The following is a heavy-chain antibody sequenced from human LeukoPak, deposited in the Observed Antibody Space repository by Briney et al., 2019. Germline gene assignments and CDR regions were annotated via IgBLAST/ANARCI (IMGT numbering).Heavy chain of an antibody. CDR1: GFTFIDYD. CDR3: ARGGVQVSGIDEFDY. Sequence: GGSLRLSCAASGFTFIDYDMHWVRQVIGKGLEWVSAIGIRGDTHYSGSVKGRFTISRENAESSLYLQMNSLRAEDTAAYYCARGGVQVSGIDEFDYWGQGTLVTVSS. CDR2: IGIRGDT. V-gene: IGHV3-13*01. J-gene: IGHJ4*02. D-gene: IGHD6-19*01.